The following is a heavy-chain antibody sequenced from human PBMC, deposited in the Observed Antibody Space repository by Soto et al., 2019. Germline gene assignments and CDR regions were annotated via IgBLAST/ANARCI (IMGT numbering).Heavy chain of an antibody. V-gene: IGHV4-39*01. CDR3: ACLNSYFRRRDGYNPCAFDI. CDR2: IYYSGST. J-gene: IGHJ3*02. D-gene: IGHD3-10*01. Sequence: PSETLSLTCTVSGGSISSSSYYWGWIRQPPGKGLEWIGSIYYSGSTYYNPSLKSRVTISVDTSKNQFYLKLSSVTAADTAVYYCACLNSYFRRRDGYNPCAFDIWGQGTMVTVSS. CDR1: GGSISSSSYY.